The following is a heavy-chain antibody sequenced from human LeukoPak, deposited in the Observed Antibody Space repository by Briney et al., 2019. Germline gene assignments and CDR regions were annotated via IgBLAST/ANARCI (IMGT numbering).Heavy chain of an antibody. J-gene: IGHJ6*02. CDR3: ARGSPTYYDFWSGYYRAYYYYGMDV. Sequence: SETLSLTCTVSGGSISNYYWSWIRQPPGKGLEWIGEINHSGSTNYNPSLKSRVTISVDTSKNQFSLKLSSVTAADTAVYYCARGSPTYYDFWSGYYRAYYYYGMDVWGQGTTVTVSS. CDR1: GGSISNYY. V-gene: IGHV4-34*01. D-gene: IGHD3-3*01. CDR2: INHSGST.